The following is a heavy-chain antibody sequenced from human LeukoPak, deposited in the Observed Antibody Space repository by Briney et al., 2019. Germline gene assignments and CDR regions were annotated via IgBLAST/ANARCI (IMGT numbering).Heavy chain of an antibody. CDR1: GGSISSSSYS. CDR3: ARPSSSSWFDP. D-gene: IGHD6-6*01. Sequence: SETLSLTCTVSGGSISSSSYSWGWIRQPPGKGLEWIGSIYYSGSTYYNPSLKSRVTISVDTSKNQFSLKLSSVTAADTAVYYCARPSSSSWFDPWGQGTLVTVSS. CDR2: IYYSGST. J-gene: IGHJ5*02. V-gene: IGHV4-39*01.